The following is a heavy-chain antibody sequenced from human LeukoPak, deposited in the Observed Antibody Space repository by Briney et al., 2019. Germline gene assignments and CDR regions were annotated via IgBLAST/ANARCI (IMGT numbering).Heavy chain of an antibody. CDR2: VDPEDGET. V-gene: IGHV1-69-2*01. J-gene: IGHJ4*02. D-gene: IGHD5-24*01. CDR3: ATLGDGYNLFDY. Sequence: ASVKVSCKVSGYTLTDYYMHWVQQAPGKGLEWMGLVDPEDGETIYAEKFQGRVTITADTSTDTAYMELSSLRSEDTAVYYCATLGDGYNLFDYWGQGTLVTVSS. CDR1: GYTLTDYY.